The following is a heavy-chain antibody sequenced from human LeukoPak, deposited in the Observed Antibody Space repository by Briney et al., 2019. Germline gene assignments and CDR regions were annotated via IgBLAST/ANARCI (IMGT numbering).Heavy chain of an antibody. V-gene: IGHV1-18*01. Sequence: GASVKVSCKASGYTFTSYGISWVRQAPGQGLEWMGWISAYNGNTNYAQKLQGRVTMTTDTSTSTAYMELRSLRSDDTAVYYCARDYQRSLWELLHNWFDPWGQGTLVTVSS. CDR1: GYTFTSYG. CDR2: ISAYNGNT. CDR3: ARDYQRSLWELLHNWFDP. J-gene: IGHJ5*02. D-gene: IGHD1-26*01.